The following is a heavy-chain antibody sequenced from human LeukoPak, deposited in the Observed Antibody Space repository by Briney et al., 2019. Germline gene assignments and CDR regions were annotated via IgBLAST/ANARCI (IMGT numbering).Heavy chain of an antibody. CDR1: GGSISTSNYY. CDR2: IFYSGST. Sequence: SETLSLTCSVSGGSISTSNYYWGWIRQPPGKGLEWIENIFYSGSTYYGPSLKSRLTISLDTSRNQFSLKLSSVTAADTAVYYCAGRGVVVPAANAFDIWGQGTMVTVSS. D-gene: IGHD2-2*01. J-gene: IGHJ3*02. CDR3: AGRGVVVPAANAFDI. V-gene: IGHV4-39*07.